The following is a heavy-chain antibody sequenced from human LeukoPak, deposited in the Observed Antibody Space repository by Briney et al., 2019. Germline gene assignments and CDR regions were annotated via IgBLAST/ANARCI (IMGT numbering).Heavy chain of an antibody. CDR3: AREHSSVSSESKGYDL. V-gene: IGHV3-53*01. J-gene: IGHJ5*02. CDR1: GFTVSSNY. CDR2: IYSGDST. D-gene: IGHD6-19*01. Sequence: GGSLRLSCAASGFTVSSNYMSWVRQAPGKGLECVSVIYSGDSTYYADSVKGRFTISRDNSKNTLYLQMNSLRAEDTAVYYCAREHSSVSSESKGYDLWGQGTLVTVSS.